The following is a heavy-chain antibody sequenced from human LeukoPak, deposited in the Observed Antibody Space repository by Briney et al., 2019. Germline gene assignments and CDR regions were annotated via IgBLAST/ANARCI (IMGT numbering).Heavy chain of an antibody. CDR1: GFTFSSYE. J-gene: IGHJ4*02. D-gene: IGHD4-17*01. CDR2: ISSSGSTI. Sequence: GGSLRLSCAASGFTFSSYEMNWVRQAPGKGLEWVSYISSSGSTIYYADSVKGRFTISRDNAKNSPYLQMNSLRAEDTAVYYCAKTTVTTSLPFDYWGQGTLVTVSS. CDR3: AKTTVTTSLPFDY. V-gene: IGHV3-48*03.